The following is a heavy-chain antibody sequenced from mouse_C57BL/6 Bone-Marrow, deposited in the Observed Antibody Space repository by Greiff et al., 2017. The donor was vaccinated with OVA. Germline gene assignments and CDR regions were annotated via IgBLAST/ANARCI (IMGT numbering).Heavy chain of an antibody. Sequence: QVQLQQPGAELVKPGASVKLSCKASGYTFTSYWMHWVQQRPGQGLEWIGMIHPNSGSTYYNEMFKSKATLTVDKSTSTAYMQHSRLTSEDSAVYSCARGEWLVLWYYDVWGTGTTITVSS. CDR1: GYTFTSYW. V-gene: IGHV1-64*01. D-gene: IGHD2-3*01. CDR3: ARGEWLVLWYYDV. CDR2: IHPNSGST. J-gene: IGHJ1*03.